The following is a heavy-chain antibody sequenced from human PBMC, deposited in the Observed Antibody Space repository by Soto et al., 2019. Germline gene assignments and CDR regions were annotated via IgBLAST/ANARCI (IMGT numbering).Heavy chain of an antibody. J-gene: IGHJ6*02. D-gene: IGHD3-3*01. Sequence: SETLSLTCAVYGGSFSGYYWSWIRQPPGKGLEWIGEINHSGSTNYNPSLKSRVTISVDTSKNQFSLKLSSVTAADTAVYYCARVAFWSGYFPYGMDVWGQGTPVTVSS. CDR1: GGSFSGYY. V-gene: IGHV4-34*01. CDR2: INHSGST. CDR3: ARVAFWSGYFPYGMDV.